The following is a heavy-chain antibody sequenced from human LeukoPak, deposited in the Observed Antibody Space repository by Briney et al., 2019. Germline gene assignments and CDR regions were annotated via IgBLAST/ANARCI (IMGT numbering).Heavy chain of an antibody. J-gene: IGHJ4*02. V-gene: IGHV1-2*02. CDR2: INPNNGGT. CDR1: GYTFTDYY. Sequence: GASVKVSCKASGYTFTDYYIHWVRQAPGQGLEWMGWINPNNGGTNYAQKLQGRVTMTTDTSTSTAYMELRSLRSDDTAVYYCARDSKYSSGWYGGGYDYWGQGTLVTVSS. CDR3: ARDSKYSSGWYGGGYDY. D-gene: IGHD6-19*01.